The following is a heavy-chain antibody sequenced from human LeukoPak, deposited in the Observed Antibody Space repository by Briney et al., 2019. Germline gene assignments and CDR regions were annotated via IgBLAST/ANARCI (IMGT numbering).Heavy chain of an antibody. CDR3: AKAAAAPGFDF. V-gene: IGHV3-23*01. CDR2: VSGSGDRM. J-gene: IGHJ4*02. CDR1: GFTFTNAW. Sequence: GGSLRLSCAASGFTFTNAWMNWVRQAPGKGLEWVATVSGSGDRMYHADSVKGRFTISRDNSKNTIYLQMNSLRAEDTALYYCAKAAAAPGFDFWGQGTLVTVSP. D-gene: IGHD6-13*01.